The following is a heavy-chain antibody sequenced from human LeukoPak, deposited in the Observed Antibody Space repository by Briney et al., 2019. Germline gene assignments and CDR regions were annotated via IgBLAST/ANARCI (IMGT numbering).Heavy chain of an antibody. CDR2: IYTSGST. Sequence: SETLSLTCTVSGGSISSSSYYWSWIRQPAGKGLEWIGRIYTSGSTNYNPSLKSRVTISVDTSKNQFSLKLSSVTAADTAVYYCARDERTKAFDIWGQGTMVTVSS. D-gene: IGHD3-3*01. V-gene: IGHV4-61*02. CDR1: GGSISSSSYY. J-gene: IGHJ3*02. CDR3: ARDERTKAFDI.